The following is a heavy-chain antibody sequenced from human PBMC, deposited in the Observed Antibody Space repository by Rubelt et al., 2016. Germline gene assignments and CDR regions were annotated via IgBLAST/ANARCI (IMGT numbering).Heavy chain of an antibody. CDR3: ARDGLEQQLIMYDYYYYGMDV. D-gene: IGHD6-13*01. J-gene: IGHJ6*02. V-gene: IGHV3-23*01. CDR2: ISGSGGST. Sequence: VSAISGSGGSTYCADSVKGRFTISRDSSKHTVYLQMNSLRADDTAVYYCARDGLEQQLIMYDYYYYGMDVWGQGTTVTVSS.